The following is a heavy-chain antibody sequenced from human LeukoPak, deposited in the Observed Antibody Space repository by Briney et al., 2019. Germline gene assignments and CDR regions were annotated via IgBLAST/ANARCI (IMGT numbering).Heavy chain of an antibody. J-gene: IGHJ4*02. CDR2: ISGSGGST. Sequence: PGGSLRLSCAASGFTFNTYAVNWVRQAPGKGLKWVSTISGSGGSTYYADSVKGRFTISRDNSKNTLYLQMSSLRAEDTAVYYCAKDRGRYHDSSGYYWGYYFDSWGQGILVTVST. D-gene: IGHD3-22*01. CDR3: AKDRGRYHDSSGYYWGYYFDS. V-gene: IGHV3-23*01. CDR1: GFTFNTYA.